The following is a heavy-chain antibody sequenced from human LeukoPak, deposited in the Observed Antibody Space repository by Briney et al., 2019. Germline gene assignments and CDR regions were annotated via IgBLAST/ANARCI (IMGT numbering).Heavy chain of an antibody. CDR2: IYSGGST. V-gene: IGHV3-66*01. CDR1: GFTVSSNY. CDR3: ARDRPAYYGSGSYYTLYYGMDV. J-gene: IGHJ6*02. D-gene: IGHD3-10*01. Sequence: GGSLRLSCAASGFTVSSNYMSWVRQAPGQGLEWVSVIYSGGSTYYADSVKGRFTISRDNSKNTLYLQMNSLRAEDTAVYYCARDRPAYYGSGSYYTLYYGMDVWGQGTTVTVSS.